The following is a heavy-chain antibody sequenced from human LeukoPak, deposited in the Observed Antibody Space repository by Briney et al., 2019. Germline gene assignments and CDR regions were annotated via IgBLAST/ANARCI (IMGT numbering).Heavy chain of an antibody. V-gene: IGHV3-49*04. CDR2: IRSRAYGGTT. Sequence: PGRSLRLSCTASGFTFGDYAMTWVRQAPGKGLEWVGFIRSRAYGGTTECAASVKGRFTISRDDSKSIAYLQMNSLKTEVTGVYYCSRDPRGGMVTFDCRGQGTLVTVSS. CDR3: SRDPRGGMVTFDC. D-gene: IGHD5-18*01. CDR1: GFTFGDYA. J-gene: IGHJ4*02.